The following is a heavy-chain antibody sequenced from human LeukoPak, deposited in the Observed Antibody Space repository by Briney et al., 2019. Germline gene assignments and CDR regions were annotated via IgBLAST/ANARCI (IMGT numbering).Heavy chain of an antibody. J-gene: IGHJ5*02. Sequence: APVKVSCKVSGYTLTELSMHWVRQAPGKGLEWMGGFDPEDGETIYAQKFQGRVTMTEDTSTDTAYMELSSLRSEDTAVYYCAARITIWSDWFDPWGQGTLVTVSS. CDR3: AARITIWSDWFDP. D-gene: IGHD3-3*01. V-gene: IGHV1-24*01. CDR1: GYTLTELS. CDR2: FDPEDGET.